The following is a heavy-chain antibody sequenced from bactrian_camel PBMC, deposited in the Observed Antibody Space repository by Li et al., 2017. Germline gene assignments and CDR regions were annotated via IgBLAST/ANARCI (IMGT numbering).Heavy chain of an antibody. CDR1: GRSNENYF. Sequence: HVQLVESGGGSVQAGGSLRLSCAISGRSNENYFLAWFRQPPGKEREGVAAMYTGFGGGNIYYDDSVKGRFTISQDNSRNTLFLQMNVLRPEDTAMYYCVSTYGGGYDWEYWGQGTQVTVS. D-gene: IGHD2*01. CDR2: MYTGFGGGNI. V-gene: IGHV3S45*01. CDR3: VSTYGGGYDWEY. J-gene: IGHJ4*01.